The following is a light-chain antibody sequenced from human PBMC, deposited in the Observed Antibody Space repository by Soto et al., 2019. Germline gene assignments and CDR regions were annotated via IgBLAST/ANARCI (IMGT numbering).Light chain of an antibody. CDR2: GAS. V-gene: IGKV3-20*01. J-gene: IGKJ2*01. Sequence: EIVLTQSPGTLSLSPGERATLSCSASQSLTSSDLDWYPQSRDQAPRLLIYGASSRATGIPDRFRGSGSGTDFTLTISRLEAEDFAVYYCQQYASSPPSYTFGQGTK. CDR1: QSLTSSD. CDR3: QQYASSPPSYT.